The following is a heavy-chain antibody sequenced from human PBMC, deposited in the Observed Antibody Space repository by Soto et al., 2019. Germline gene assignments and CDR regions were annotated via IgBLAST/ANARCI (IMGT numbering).Heavy chain of an antibody. Sequence: GGSLRLSCAASGFTFSSYAMSWVRQAPGKGLEWVSAISGSGGSTYYADSVKGRFTISRDNSKNTLYLQMNSLGAEDTAVYYCAKASLEPLDAFDIWGQGTMVTVSS. CDR3: AKASLEPLDAFDI. J-gene: IGHJ3*02. CDR2: ISGSGGST. CDR1: GFTFSSYA. V-gene: IGHV3-23*01. D-gene: IGHD1-1*01.